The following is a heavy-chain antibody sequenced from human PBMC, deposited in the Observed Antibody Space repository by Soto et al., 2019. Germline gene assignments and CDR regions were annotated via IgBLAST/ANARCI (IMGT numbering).Heavy chain of an antibody. D-gene: IGHD5-18*01. CDR2: INSDGSST. J-gene: IGHJ4*02. Sequence: GGSLRLSCAASGFTFSSYWMHWVRQAQGKGLVWVSRINSDGSSTSYADSVKGRFTISRDNAKNTLYLQMSSLRAEGTAVDYCASPLTAMVSSVLGYWGQGTLVT. CDR1: GFTFSSYW. CDR3: ASPLTAMVSSVLGY. V-gene: IGHV3-74*01.